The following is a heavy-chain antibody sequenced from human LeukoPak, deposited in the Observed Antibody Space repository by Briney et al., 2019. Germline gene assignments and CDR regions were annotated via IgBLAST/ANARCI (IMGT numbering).Heavy chain of an antibody. V-gene: IGHV4-34*01. J-gene: IGHJ4*02. D-gene: IGHD1-26*01. CDR1: GFTFSSYW. Sequence: GSLRLSCAASGFTFSSYWMSWVRQPPGKGLEWIGEINHSGSTNYNPSLKSRVTISVDTSKNQFSLKLSSVTAADTAVYYCARISGSCFDYWGQGTLVTVSS. CDR2: INHSGST. CDR3: ARISGSCFDY.